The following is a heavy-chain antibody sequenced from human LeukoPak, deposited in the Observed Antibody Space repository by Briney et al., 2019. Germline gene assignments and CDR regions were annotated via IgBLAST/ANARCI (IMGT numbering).Heavy chain of an antibody. J-gene: IGHJ4*02. CDR3: ARDSTLEEATYYFDY. CDR1: GGSISSGSYY. D-gene: IGHD2-15*01. Sequence: SQTLSLTCTVSGGSISSGSYYWSWIRQPAGKGLEWIGRIYTSGSTNYNPSLKSRVTISVDTSKNQFSLKLSSVTAADTAVYYCARDSTLEEATYYFDYWGQGTLVTVSS. CDR2: IYTSGST. V-gene: IGHV4-61*02.